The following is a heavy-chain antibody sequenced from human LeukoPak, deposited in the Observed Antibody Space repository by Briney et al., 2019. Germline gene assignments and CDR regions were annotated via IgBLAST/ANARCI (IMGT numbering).Heavy chain of an antibody. J-gene: IGHJ4*02. V-gene: IGHV3-49*04. CDR3: TRPWGEPTLLPFDY. D-gene: IGHD3-16*01. CDR1: GFSFDEYA. CDR2: IRSKAYGGTT. Sequence: PGGSLRLSCTASGFSFDEYAMHWVRQAPGKGLEWVGFIRSKAYGGTTEYAASVKGRFTISRDDSKSIAYLQMNSLKTEDTAVYYCTRPWGEPTLLPFDYWGQGTLVTVSS.